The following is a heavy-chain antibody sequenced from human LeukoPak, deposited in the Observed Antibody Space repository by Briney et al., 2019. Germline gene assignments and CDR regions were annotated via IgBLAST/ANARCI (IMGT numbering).Heavy chain of an antibody. J-gene: IGHJ6*03. Sequence: ASVKVSCKASVYTFTGYYMHWVRQAPGQGLEWMGWINPNSGGTNYAQKFQGRVTMTRDTSISTAYMELSRLRSDDTAVYYCARDGDYGYYYMDVWGKGTTVTVSS. V-gene: IGHV1-2*02. D-gene: IGHD4/OR15-4a*01. CDR1: VYTFTGYY. CDR3: ARDGDYGYYYMDV. CDR2: INPNSGGT.